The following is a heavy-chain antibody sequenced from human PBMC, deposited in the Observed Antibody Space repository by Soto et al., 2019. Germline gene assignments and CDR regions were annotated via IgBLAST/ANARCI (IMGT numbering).Heavy chain of an antibody. Sequence: ASVKVSCKASGYTSTSYGISWVRQAPGQGIEWMGWISAYNGNTNYAQKLQGRVTMTTDTSTSTAYMELRSLRSDDTAVYYCAESSLGYCSGGSCSWDYYYGMDVWGQGTTVTVSS. CDR1: GYTSTSYG. V-gene: IGHV1-18*01. D-gene: IGHD2-15*01. CDR2: ISAYNGNT. J-gene: IGHJ6*02. CDR3: AESSLGYCSGGSCSWDYYYGMDV.